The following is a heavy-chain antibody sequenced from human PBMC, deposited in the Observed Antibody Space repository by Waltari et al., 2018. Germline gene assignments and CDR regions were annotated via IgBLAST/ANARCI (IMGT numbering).Heavy chain of an antibody. CDR2: IRAYNGNT. Sequence: QVQLVQSGAEVKKPGASVKVSCKASGYTFTGYYMHWVRQAPGQGLEWMGWIRAYNGNTNYAQKLQGRGTMTTDTSTSTAYMELRSLRSDDTAVYYCARALDSSSWYNWFDPWGQGTLVTVSS. J-gene: IGHJ5*02. CDR1: GYTFTGYY. D-gene: IGHD6-13*01. V-gene: IGHV1-18*04. CDR3: ARALDSSSWYNWFDP.